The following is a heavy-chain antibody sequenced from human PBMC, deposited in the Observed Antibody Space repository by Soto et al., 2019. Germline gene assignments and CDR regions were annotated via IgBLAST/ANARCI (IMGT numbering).Heavy chain of an antibody. D-gene: IGHD1-26*01. CDR3: ARERSGSHDAFDI. CDR2: IIPIFGTA. Sequence: SVKFSCKASGGTFSSYAISWLRQAPGQGLEWMGGIIPIFGTANYAQKFQGRVTITADESTSTAYMELSSLRSEDTAVYYCARERSGSHDAFDIWGQGTMVTVSS. V-gene: IGHV1-69*13. J-gene: IGHJ3*02. CDR1: GGTFSSYA.